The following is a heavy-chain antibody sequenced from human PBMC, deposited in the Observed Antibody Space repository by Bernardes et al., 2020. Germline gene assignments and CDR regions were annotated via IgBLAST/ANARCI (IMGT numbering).Heavy chain of an antibody. V-gene: IGHV1-69*06. CDR1: GGTFSSYA. D-gene: IGHD3-3*01. Sequence: SVKVSCKASGGTFSSYAISWVRQAPGQGLEWMGGIIPIFGTANYAQKFQGRVTITADKSTSTAYMELSSLRSEDTAVYYCARAFPPDFWSGYVYYYYGMDVWGKGTTVTVSS. J-gene: IGHJ6*04. CDR2: IIPIFGTA. CDR3: ARAFPPDFWSGYVYYYYGMDV.